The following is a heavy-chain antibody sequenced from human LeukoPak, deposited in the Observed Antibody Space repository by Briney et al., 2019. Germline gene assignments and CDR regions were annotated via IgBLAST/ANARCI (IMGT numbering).Heavy chain of an antibody. CDR2: INHSGST. Sequence: PSETLSLTCAVYGGSFSGYYWSWIRQPPGKGLEWIGEINHSGSTNYNPSLKSRVTISVDTSKNQFSLKLSSVTAADTAVYYCARGQGGYCSSTSCYNWFDPWGQGTLVTVSS. J-gene: IGHJ5*02. CDR1: GGSFSGYY. CDR3: ARGQGGYCSSTSCYNWFDP. D-gene: IGHD2-2*01. V-gene: IGHV4-34*01.